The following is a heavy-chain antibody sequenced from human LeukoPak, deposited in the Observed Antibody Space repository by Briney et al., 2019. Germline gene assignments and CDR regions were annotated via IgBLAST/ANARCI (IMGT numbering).Heavy chain of an antibody. Sequence: ASVKVSCKASGYTFTGYYMHWVRQAPGQGLEWMGWINPNSGGTNYAQKFQGRVTMTRDTSISTAYMELSRLRSDDTAVYYCARVNYYDSSGYPNENFDYWGQGTLVTVSS. D-gene: IGHD3-22*01. CDR1: GYTFTGYY. J-gene: IGHJ4*02. CDR2: INPNSGGT. CDR3: ARVNYYDSSGYPNENFDY. V-gene: IGHV1-2*02.